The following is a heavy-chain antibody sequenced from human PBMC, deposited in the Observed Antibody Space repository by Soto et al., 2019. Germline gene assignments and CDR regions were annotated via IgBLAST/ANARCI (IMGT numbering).Heavy chain of an antibody. Sequence: GESLKISCKGSGYSFTTYWIGWVRQMPGKGLEWMGIIYPGDSDTRYSPSFQGQVTISADNSINTAYLQWSSLKASDTAMYYCARPVFSSKRYYYYGMDVWGQGTTVTVSS. J-gene: IGHJ6*02. D-gene: IGHD2-2*01. CDR2: IYPGDSDT. CDR1: GYSFTTYW. V-gene: IGHV5-51*01. CDR3: ARPVFSSKRYYYYGMDV.